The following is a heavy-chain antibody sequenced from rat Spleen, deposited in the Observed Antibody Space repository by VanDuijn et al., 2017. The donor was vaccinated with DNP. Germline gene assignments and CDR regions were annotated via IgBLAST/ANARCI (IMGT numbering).Heavy chain of an antibody. V-gene: IGHV5S23*01. CDR3: TRQLGLDY. Sequence: EVQLVESDGGLVQPGRSLKLSCAASGFTFSDYHMAWVRQAPTKGLEWVASITNTGDSTYYSDSVKGRFTISRDDAKNSLYLQMNSLRSEDTATYYCTRQLGLDYWGQGVMVTVSS. J-gene: IGHJ2*01. CDR2: ITNTGDST. D-gene: IGHD5-1*01. CDR1: GFTFSDYH.